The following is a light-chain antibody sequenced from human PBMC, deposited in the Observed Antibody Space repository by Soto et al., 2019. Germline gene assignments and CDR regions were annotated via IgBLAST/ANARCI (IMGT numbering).Light chain of an antibody. CDR3: HQYNIWPPVT. CDR1: QSIGYN. Sequence: EVVMTQSPATLSVSPGERATLSCRASQSIGYNLAWYQQKPGQAPRLLIYGAYTRATGIPDRFSGAGSGTEFTLTNSSLQSEDFGVYYCHQYNIWPPVTFGGGTNVEIK. V-gene: IGKV3-15*01. J-gene: IGKJ4*01. CDR2: GAY.